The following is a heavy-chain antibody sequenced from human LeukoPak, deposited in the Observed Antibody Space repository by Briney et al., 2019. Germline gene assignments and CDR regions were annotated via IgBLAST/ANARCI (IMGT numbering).Heavy chain of an antibody. CDR2: IHSSGST. V-gene: IGHV4-59*01. D-gene: IGHD4-17*01. Sequence: SETLSLTCSVSGGSISTYYWSWIRQPPGKGLEWIGFIHSSGSTNNNPSLKRRVTMSIDKSKNQFSLKVRSVTAADTAVYYCASNHGDNSMDVWGKGPRSPS. CDR3: ASNHGDNSMDV. CDR1: GGSISTYY. J-gene: IGHJ6*03.